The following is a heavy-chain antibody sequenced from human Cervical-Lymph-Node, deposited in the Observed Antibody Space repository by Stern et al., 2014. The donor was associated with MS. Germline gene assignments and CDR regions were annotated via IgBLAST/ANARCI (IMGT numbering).Heavy chain of an antibody. V-gene: IGHV3-74*02. Sequence: VQLVESGGGLVQPAGSLRLSCAASGFTFSSYWMHWVRQVPGKGLVWVSRITSDGRSASYADSVKGRFTMSRDNAKNTLYLQMNSLRAEDTAIYYCARGEPTTCDCWGQGNLVTVSS. CDR1: GFTFSSYW. D-gene: IGHD1-26*01. CDR2: ITSDGRSA. J-gene: IGHJ4*02. CDR3: ARGEPTTCDC.